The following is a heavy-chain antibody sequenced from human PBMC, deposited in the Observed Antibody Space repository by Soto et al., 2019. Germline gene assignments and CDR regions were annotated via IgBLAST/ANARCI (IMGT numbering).Heavy chain of an antibody. V-gene: IGHV4-39*01. D-gene: IGHD3-10*01. CDR2: IYYSGST. CDR3: ARHLGDYYRYFDY. CDR1: GGSISSSSYY. J-gene: IGHJ4*02. Sequence: SETLSLTCTVSGGSISSSSYYWGWIRQPPGKGLEWIGSIYYSGSTYYNPSLKSRVTISVDTSKNQFSLRLGLVTAADTAVYYCARHLGDYYRYFDYWGQGTLVTVSS.